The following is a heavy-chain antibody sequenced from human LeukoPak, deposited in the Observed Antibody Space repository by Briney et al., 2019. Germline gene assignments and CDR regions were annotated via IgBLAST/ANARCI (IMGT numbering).Heavy chain of an antibody. CDR3: ARAENYYDSSGYYDY. D-gene: IGHD3-22*01. J-gene: IGHJ4*02. Sequence: RASVKVSCKASGYTFTSYGISWVRQAPGQGLEWMGWMNPNSGNTGYAQKFQGRVTMTRNTSISTAYMELSSLRSEDTAVYYCARAENYYDSSGYYDYWGQGTLVTVSS. V-gene: IGHV1-8*02. CDR2: MNPNSGNT. CDR1: GYTFTSYG.